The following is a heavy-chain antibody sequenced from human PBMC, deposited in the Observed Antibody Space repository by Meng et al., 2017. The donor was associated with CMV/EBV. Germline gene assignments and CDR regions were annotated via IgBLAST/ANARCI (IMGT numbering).Heavy chain of an antibody. Sequence: ESLKISCAVYGGSFSGYYWSWIRQSPGKGLEWIGEINHSGSANYNPSLKSRVTISVDTSKNQFSLKLSSVTAADTAVYYCARGRKTYCSSTSCYRYGMDVWGQGTTVTVSS. V-gene: IGHV4-34*01. CDR1: GGSFSGYY. J-gene: IGHJ6*02. D-gene: IGHD2-2*01. CDR3: ARGRKTYCSSTSCYRYGMDV. CDR2: INHSGSA.